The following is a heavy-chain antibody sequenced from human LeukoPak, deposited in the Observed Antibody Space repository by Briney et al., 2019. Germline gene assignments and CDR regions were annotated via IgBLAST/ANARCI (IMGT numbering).Heavy chain of an antibody. CDR2: MNPNSGNT. CDR3: ARATILRFLEWSVAFDI. D-gene: IGHD3-3*01. V-gene: IGHV1-8*03. J-gene: IGHJ3*02. CDR1: GYTFTSYD. Sequence: ASVKVSCKASGYTFTSYDINWVRQATGQGLEWMGWMNPNSGNTGYAQKFQGRVTITRNTSIGTAYMELSSLRSEDTAVYYCARATILRFLEWSVAFDIWGQGTMVTVSS.